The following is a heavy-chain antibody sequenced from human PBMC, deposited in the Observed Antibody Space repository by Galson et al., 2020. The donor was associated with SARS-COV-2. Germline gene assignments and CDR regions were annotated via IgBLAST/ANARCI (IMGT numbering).Heavy chain of an antibody. V-gene: IGHV4-39*07. CDR1: GGPISSTSSY. CDR3: AGGANWNDDAFDV. Sequence: SENLSLTCTVSGGPISSTSSYWGWIRQPPGKGLEWIGTIYYNGRTYYNPSLKNRVTISVDKSKNQMSLKLRSATAADTAVYYCAGGANWNDDAFDVSGRGTMVSVSS. CDR2: IYYNGRT. J-gene: IGHJ3*01. D-gene: IGHD1-1*01.